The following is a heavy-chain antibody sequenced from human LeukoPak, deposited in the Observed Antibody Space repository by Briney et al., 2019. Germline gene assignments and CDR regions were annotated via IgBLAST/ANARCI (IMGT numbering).Heavy chain of an antibody. CDR3: ARAHRITMVRASYYGMDV. Sequence: GRSLRLSCAASGFTFSSYAMHWVRQAPGKGLEWVAVISYDGSNKYYADSVKGRFTISRDNSKNTLYLQMNSLRAEDTAAYYCARAHRITMVRASYYGMDVWGQGTTVTVSS. D-gene: IGHD3-10*01. V-gene: IGHV3-30*04. CDR1: GFTFSSYA. CDR2: ISYDGSNK. J-gene: IGHJ6*02.